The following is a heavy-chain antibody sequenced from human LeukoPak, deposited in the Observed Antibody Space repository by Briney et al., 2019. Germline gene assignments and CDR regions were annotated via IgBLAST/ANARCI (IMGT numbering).Heavy chain of an antibody. CDR1: RFTFSNYA. J-gene: IGHJ4*02. Sequence: PGGSLRLSCAASRFTFSNYAMSWVRQAPGRGLEWVSAVSGSGGSTYYADSVKGRFTFSRDNSKSTLYLQMNSLRAEDTAVYYCAQGKSETYYLYFVYWGQGTLVTVSS. D-gene: IGHD1-26*01. CDR3: AQGKSETYYLYFVY. V-gene: IGHV3-23*01. CDR2: VSGSGGST.